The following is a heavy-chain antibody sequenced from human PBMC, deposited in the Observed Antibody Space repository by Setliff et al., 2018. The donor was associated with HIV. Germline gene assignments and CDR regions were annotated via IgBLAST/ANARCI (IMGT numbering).Heavy chain of an antibody. CDR1: GGSISSTNYF. CDR3: VNPSGAMGDFDS. J-gene: IGHJ4*02. CDR2: IYYHGST. V-gene: IGHV4-39*01. D-gene: IGHD3-16*01. Sequence: PSETLSLTCTVSGGSISSTNYFWGWIRQPPGKGLEWIGTIYYHGSTYYNPSPKSRFTISIDTSKNQFSLQLTSVTAADTAVYYCVNPSGAMGDFDSWGQGTLVTVSS.